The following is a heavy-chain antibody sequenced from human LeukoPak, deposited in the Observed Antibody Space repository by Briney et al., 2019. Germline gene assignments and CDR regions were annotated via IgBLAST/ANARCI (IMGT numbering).Heavy chain of an antibody. CDR1: GGSISSSSYY. CDR3: ARVRSSDYDSSGYYYTPKYYFDY. CDR2: IYHSGST. J-gene: IGHJ4*02. V-gene: IGHV4-39*07. Sequence: SETLSLTCTVSGGSISSSSYYWGWIRQPPGKGLEWIGSIYHSGSTYYNPSLKSRVTISVDTSKNQFSLKLSSVTAADTAVYYCARVRSSDYDSSGYYYTPKYYFDYWGQGTLVTVSS. D-gene: IGHD3-22*01.